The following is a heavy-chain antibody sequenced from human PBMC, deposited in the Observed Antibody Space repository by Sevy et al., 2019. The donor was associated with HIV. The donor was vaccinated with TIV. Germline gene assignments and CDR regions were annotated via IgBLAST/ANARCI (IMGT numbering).Heavy chain of an antibody. D-gene: IGHD2-2*01. CDR2: FDPEDGET. V-gene: IGHV1-24*01. CDR1: GYTLTELS. J-gene: IGHJ6*02. CDR3: AMPLVVPAADYYYYGMDV. Sequence: ASVKVSCKVSGYTLTELSMHWVRQAPGKGLEWMGGFDPEDGETIYAQKFQGRVTMTEDKSTDTAYMELSSLRSEDTAVYYCAMPLVVPAADYYYYGMDVWGQGTTVTVSS.